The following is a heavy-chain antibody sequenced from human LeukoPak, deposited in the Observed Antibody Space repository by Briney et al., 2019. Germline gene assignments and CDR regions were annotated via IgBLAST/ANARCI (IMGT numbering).Heavy chain of an antibody. Sequence: SETLSLTCTVSGASISSSSYYWGWIRQPPGKGLEWIGSIYYSGSTYYNPSLKSRVTISVDTSKNQFSLKLNSVTAADTAVYYCARRELGSYFDYWGQGTLVTVSS. V-gene: IGHV4-39*01. D-gene: IGHD7-27*01. CDR2: IYYSGST. J-gene: IGHJ4*02. CDR1: GASISSSSYY. CDR3: ARRELGSYFDY.